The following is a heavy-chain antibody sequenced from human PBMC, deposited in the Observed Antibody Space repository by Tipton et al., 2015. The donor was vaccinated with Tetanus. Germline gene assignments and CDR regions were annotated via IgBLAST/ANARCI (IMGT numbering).Heavy chain of an antibody. CDR1: GFTFSNYA. Sequence: SLRLSCAASGFTFSNYAMAWVRQAPGKGLEWVSGISVRGSHTYYADPVKGRFSISRDNSKNTVYLQMNSLRDEDTAVYYCARVDDSVWGSPFDPWGQGVLVTVSS. CDR3: ARVDDSVWGSPFDP. D-gene: IGHD3-16*01. CDR2: ISVRGSHT. J-gene: IGHJ5*02. V-gene: IGHV3-23*01.